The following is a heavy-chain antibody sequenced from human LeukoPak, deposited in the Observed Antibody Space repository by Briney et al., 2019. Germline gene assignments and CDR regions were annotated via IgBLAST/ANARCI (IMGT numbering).Heavy chain of an antibody. Sequence: SETLSLTCAVSGGSISSSNWWSWVSQHPGKGLEWIGEIYHSGSTNYNPSLKSRVTISVDKSKNQFSLKLSSVTAADTAVYYCARGLWFGEKGPFDYWGQGTLVTVSS. J-gene: IGHJ4*02. D-gene: IGHD3-10*01. CDR2: IYHSGST. V-gene: IGHV4-4*02. CDR3: ARGLWFGEKGPFDY. CDR1: GGSISSSNW.